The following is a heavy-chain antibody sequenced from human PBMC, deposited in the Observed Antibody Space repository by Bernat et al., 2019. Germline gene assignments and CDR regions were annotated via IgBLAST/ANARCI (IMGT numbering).Heavy chain of an antibody. CDR1: GFTFSDYY. V-gene: IGHV3-11*05. D-gene: IGHD2-15*01. J-gene: IGHJ4*02. CDR2: IGSSGTYT. Sequence: QVQLVESGGGLVKPGGSLRLSCAASGFTFSDYYMSWIRQAPGKGLEWVSYIGSSGTYTNYADSVKGRFTISRVNTKNSLFLQMNGLRAEDTAVYYCARDGGQSHGTALYFDYWGQGALVTVSS. CDR3: ARDGGQSHGTALYFDY.